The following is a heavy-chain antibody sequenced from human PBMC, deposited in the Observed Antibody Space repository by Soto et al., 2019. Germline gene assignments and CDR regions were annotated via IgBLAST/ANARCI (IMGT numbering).Heavy chain of an antibody. D-gene: IGHD2-15*01. J-gene: IGHJ4*02. Sequence: QVQLVESGGGLDKLGGPLGLSCAASGFPFSDYYINWFRQAPGKGLEWVSNISSSDNTIYYPDSVKGRFTITRDNAKNSLYLQMSSLRAEDTAVYYCARDSRPVTLWGQGTLVTVSS. V-gene: IGHV3-11*01. CDR3: ARDSRPVTL. CDR1: GFPFSDYY. CDR2: ISSSDNTI.